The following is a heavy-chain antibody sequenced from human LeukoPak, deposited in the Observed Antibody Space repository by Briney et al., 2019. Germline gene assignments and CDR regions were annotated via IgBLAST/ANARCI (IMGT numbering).Heavy chain of an antibody. CDR2: ISSSSSTI. CDR1: GFTFSSYS. D-gene: IGHD6-13*01. J-gene: IGHJ5*02. CDR3: ARRWRLIAAAGSQGGFDP. Sequence: HGESLKISCAASGFTFSSYSMNWVRQAPGKGLESVSYISSSSSTIYYADSVKGRFTISRDNAKNSLYLQMNSLRAEDTAVYYCARRWRLIAAAGSQGGFDPWGQGTLVTVSS. V-gene: IGHV3-48*01.